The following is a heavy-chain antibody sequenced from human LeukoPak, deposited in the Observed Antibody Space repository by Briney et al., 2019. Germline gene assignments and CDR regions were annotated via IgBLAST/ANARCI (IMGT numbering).Heavy chain of an antibody. CDR3: ARGHRRGDGYNSRYFDY. J-gene: IGHJ4*02. D-gene: IGHD5-24*01. V-gene: IGHV4-34*01. CDR1: GGSFSGYY. Sequence: SETLSLTCAVYGGSFSGYYWSWIRQPPGKGLEWIGEINHSGSTNYNPSLKSRVTISVDTSKNQFSLKLSSVTAADTAVYYCARGHRRGDGYNSRYFDYWGQGTLVTVSS. CDR2: INHSGST.